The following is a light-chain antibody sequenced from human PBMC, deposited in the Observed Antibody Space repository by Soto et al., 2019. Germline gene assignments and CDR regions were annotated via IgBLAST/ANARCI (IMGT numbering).Light chain of an antibody. Sequence: EIVMTQSPATLSVSPGERATLSCRASQSVSSYLAWYQQKPGQAPRLLIYGASTRATGIPARFSGSGSGTEFTLTIGSLQSEDFAVYYCQQYNNWPPLTFGGGTKVEIK. CDR2: GAS. V-gene: IGKV3-15*01. J-gene: IGKJ4*01. CDR1: QSVSSY. CDR3: QQYNNWPPLT.